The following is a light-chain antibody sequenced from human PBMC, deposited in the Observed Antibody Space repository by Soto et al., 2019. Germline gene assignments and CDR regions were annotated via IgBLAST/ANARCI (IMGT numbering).Light chain of an antibody. CDR3: QQCSDWRT. CDR1: QSVSSN. J-gene: IGKJ1*01. Sequence: EIVMTQSPATLSVSPGERATLSCRASQSVSSNLAWYQQKPCQAPRLLIYGASTRATGVPARFTASGSGTEFTFIINILQSTDFAVYYCQQCSDWRTFVQGNKVEIK. V-gene: IGKV3-15*01. CDR2: GAS.